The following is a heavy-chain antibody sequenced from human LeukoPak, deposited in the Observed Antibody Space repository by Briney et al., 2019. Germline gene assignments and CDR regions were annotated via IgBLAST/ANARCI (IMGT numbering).Heavy chain of an antibody. CDR1: GYTFTSYG. CDR2: ISAYNGNT. Sequence: ASVKVSCKASGYTFTSYGISGVRQAPGQGLEWMGWISAYNGNTNYAQKLQGRVTMTTDTSTSTAYMELRSLRSDDTAVYYCASTPCGRSSGYYCPYYFDYWGQGTLVTVSS. J-gene: IGHJ4*02. D-gene: IGHD3-22*01. V-gene: IGHV1-18*01. CDR3: ASTPCGRSSGYYCPYYFDY.